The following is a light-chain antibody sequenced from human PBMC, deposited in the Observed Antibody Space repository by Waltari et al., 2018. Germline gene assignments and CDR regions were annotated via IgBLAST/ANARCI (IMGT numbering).Light chain of an antibody. J-gene: IGKJ1*01. V-gene: IGKV1-17*01. CDR2: YAN. CDR1: QGIRSY. Sequence: DIQMSQSPSSLSASVGDRVTITCRASQGIRSYLNWYQQKPGKAHKPLIYYANSLASGVPSRFSGSGSGTEFTLTISSLQPEDVGTYYCQQGNSYPWTFGQGTKVEIK. CDR3: QQGNSYPWT.